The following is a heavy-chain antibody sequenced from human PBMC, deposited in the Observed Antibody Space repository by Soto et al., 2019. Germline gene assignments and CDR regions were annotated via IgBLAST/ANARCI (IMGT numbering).Heavy chain of an antibody. Sequence: QVLLQESGPGLVKPSQTLSLTCTVSGGSISSGGYYWSWIRQHPGKGLEWIGYIYYSGSTYYNPSLKSRVTISVDTSKNQFSLKLSSVTAADTAVYYCARTPPLDIVVVPAATYGMDVWGQGTTVTVSS. J-gene: IGHJ6*02. CDR1: GGSISSGGYY. CDR2: IYYSGST. CDR3: ARTPPLDIVVVPAATYGMDV. D-gene: IGHD2-2*03. V-gene: IGHV4-31*03.